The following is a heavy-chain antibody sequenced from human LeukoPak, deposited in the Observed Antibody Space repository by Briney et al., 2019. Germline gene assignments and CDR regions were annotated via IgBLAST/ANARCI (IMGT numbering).Heavy chain of an antibody. CDR2: IYYSGST. CDR1: GGSISSGSYY. D-gene: IGHD1-14*01. Sequence: SQTLSLTCTVSGGSISSGSYYWSWIRQPPGKGLGCIGYIYYSGSTNYNPSLKSRVTISVDTSKNQFSLKLSSVTAADTAVYYCASGRWENRYYYYYMDVWGKGTTVTVSS. CDR3: ASGRWENRYYYYYMDV. V-gene: IGHV4-61*01. J-gene: IGHJ6*03.